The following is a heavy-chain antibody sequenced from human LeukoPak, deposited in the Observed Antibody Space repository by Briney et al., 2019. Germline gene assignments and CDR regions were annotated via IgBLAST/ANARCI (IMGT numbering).Heavy chain of an antibody. CDR3: ARDGATTVTTNDNWYFDL. CDR1: GFTFRSYD. J-gene: IGHJ2*01. V-gene: IGHV3-13*01. Sequence: GGSLRLSCAASGFTFRSYDMHWVRQATGKGLEWVSGIGTAGEIYYPGSVKGRFTISRENAKNSLYLQMNSLRAEDTAVYYCARDGATTVTTNDNWYFDLWGRGTLVTVSS. CDR2: IGTAGEI. D-gene: IGHD4-17*01.